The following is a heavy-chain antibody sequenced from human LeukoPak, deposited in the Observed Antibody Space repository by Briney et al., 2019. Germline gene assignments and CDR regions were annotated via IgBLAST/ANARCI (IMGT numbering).Heavy chain of an antibody. Sequence: ASVTVSCTASGYTFTGSYMHWVRQAPGQGLEWMGWINPNSGGTNYAQKFQGRVTMTRDTSISTAYMELSRLRSDDTAGYYCARDGGGELLFDWGQGTLVTVSS. J-gene: IGHJ4*02. D-gene: IGHD3-10*01. CDR2: INPNSGGT. CDR3: ARDGGGELLFD. V-gene: IGHV1-2*02. CDR1: GYTFTGSY.